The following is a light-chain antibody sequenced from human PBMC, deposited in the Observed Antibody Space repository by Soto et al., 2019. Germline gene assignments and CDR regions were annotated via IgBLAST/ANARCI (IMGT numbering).Light chain of an antibody. CDR3: QQSYSTPFT. CDR2: AAS. V-gene: IGKV1-39*01. Sequence: DIQMTQSPSSLSASVGDRVTITCRARQSISSYLNWYQQKPGKAPKLLIYAASSLQSGVPSRFSGSGSGTGFTLTISSLQPEDFATYYCQQSYSTPFTFGPGTKVDIK. J-gene: IGKJ3*01. CDR1: QSISSY.